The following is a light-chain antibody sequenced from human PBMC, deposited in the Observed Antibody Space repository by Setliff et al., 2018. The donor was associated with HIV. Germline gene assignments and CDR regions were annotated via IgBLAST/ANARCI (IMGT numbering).Light chain of an antibody. J-gene: IGLJ1*01. Sequence: QSALAQPASVSGSPGQSITISCTGTSSDVGSYNLVSWYQQHPGKAPKLMIYDVTTRPSGVSNRFPGSKSGSTASLTISGLQAEDEADYYCCSYSGTFTLVFGTGTKVTVL. CDR3: CSYSGTFTLV. CDR1: SSDVGSYNL. V-gene: IGLV2-23*02. CDR2: DVT.